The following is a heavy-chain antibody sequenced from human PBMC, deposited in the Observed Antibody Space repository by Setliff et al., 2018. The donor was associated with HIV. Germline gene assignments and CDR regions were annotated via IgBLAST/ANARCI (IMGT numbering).Heavy chain of an antibody. J-gene: IGHJ6*02. Sequence: GGSLRLSCAASGFTFRSYCMAWVRQAPGKGLEWVSVITGDGSYTYYADSVKGRFTISRDNSKNMLYLQMDSLRAEDTAVYYCARGRNRNYVVYGMDVWGQGTTVT. CDR1: GFTFRSYC. V-gene: IGHV3-23*01. CDR2: ITGDGSYT. CDR3: ARGRNRNYVVYGMDV. D-gene: IGHD1-7*01.